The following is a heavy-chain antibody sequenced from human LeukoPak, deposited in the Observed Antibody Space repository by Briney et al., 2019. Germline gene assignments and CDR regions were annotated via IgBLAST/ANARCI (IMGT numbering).Heavy chain of an antibody. CDR1: GGSIRSGDFW. Sequence: SQTLSLTCNVSGGSIRSGDFWWSWIRQPPGKDLEWIAYISKTGSAASHPSLKSRVTISVDTSKNQFFLKLTSVTAADAAVYYCARRWGSGSHTDWFDTWSQGTLVTVSS. J-gene: IGHJ5*02. CDR3: ARRWGSGSHTDWFDT. D-gene: IGHD3-10*01. CDR2: ISKTGSA. V-gene: IGHV4-30-4*01.